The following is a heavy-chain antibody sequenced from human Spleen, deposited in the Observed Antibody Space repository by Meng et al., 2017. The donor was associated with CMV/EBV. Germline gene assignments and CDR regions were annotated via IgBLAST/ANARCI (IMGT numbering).Heavy chain of an antibody. J-gene: IGHJ4*02. CDR1: GFTFSGYG. D-gene: IGHD3-10*01. CDR2: IQYDGTNK. V-gene: IGHV3-30*02. CDR3: ARGEVYGSGPFKY. Sequence: GESLKISCAASGFTFSGYGMHWVRQAPGKGLEWVAFIQYDGTNKYYADSVKGRFTISRDNNKNTLYLQMNSLKADDTAVYYCARGEVYGSGPFKYWGQGTLVTVSS.